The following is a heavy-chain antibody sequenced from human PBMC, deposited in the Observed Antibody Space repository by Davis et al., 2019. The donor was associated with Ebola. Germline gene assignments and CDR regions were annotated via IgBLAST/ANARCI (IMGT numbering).Heavy chain of an antibody. J-gene: IGHJ4*02. CDR1: GFAVGSKY. Sequence: GESLKISCAASGFAVGSKYMNWIRQGPGKGLEWVSVIYSVGTTYYADSVKGRFTISRDNAKSSLFLQMNSLRDDDSAVYYCARGGLRRGGFWGQGILVTVSS. D-gene: IGHD3-10*01. V-gene: IGHV3-66*01. CDR3: ARGGLRRGGF. CDR2: IYSVGTT.